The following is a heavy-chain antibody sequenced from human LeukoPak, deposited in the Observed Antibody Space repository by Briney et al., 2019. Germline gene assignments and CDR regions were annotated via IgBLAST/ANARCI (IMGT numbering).Heavy chain of an antibody. J-gene: IGHJ1*01. CDR1: GFTFSSYA. CDR2: ISGSGGST. V-gene: IGHV3-23*01. Sequence: GGPLRLSCAASGFTFSSYAMSWVRQAPGKGLEWVSAISGSGGSTYYADSVKGRFTISRDNSKNTLYLEMNSLRAEDTAVYYCARRPHSSSWYHFQHWGQGTLVTVSS. CDR3: ARRPHSSSWYHFQH. D-gene: IGHD6-13*01.